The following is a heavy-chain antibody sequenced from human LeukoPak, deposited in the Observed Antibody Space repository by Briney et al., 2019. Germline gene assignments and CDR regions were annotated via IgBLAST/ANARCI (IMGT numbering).Heavy chain of an antibody. D-gene: IGHD2-21*01. J-gene: IGHJ5*02. V-gene: IGHV4-4*09. CDR3: ATSHDVKTAPYDL. Sequence: PSETLSLTCTVSGGSISSYYWSWVRQSPGKGLGWIGYIFTSGWTDYNPSLKSRVTMSVDTSKNQLSMELRFLTAADTAVYYCATSHDVKTAPYDLWGQGTLVTVSS. CDR1: GGSISSYY. CDR2: IFTSGWT.